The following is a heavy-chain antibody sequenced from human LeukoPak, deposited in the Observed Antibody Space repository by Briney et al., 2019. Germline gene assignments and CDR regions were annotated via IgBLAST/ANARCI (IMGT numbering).Heavy chain of an antibody. J-gene: IGHJ6*03. CDR2: ISYDGSNK. Sequence: GGSLRLSRAASGFTFSSYAMHWVRHAPAKGLEWVAVISYDGSNKYYAASVKGRFTISRDNSKNTLYLQMNSLRAEDTAVYYCARTWFLEWLFNTRGTNNCDYYYMDVWGKGTTVTVSS. CDR3: ARTWFLEWLFNTRGTNNCDYYYMDV. D-gene: IGHD3-3*01. V-gene: IGHV3-30*01. CDR1: GFTFSSYA.